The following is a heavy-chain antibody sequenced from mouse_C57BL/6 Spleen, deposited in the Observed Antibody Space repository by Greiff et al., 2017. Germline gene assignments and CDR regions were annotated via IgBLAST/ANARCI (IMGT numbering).Heavy chain of an antibody. J-gene: IGHJ1*03. Sequence: KPGQGLEWIGDIYPGSGSTNYNEKFKSKATLTVDTSSSTAYMQLSSLTSEDSAVYYCAPYGNYGRNYWYFDVWGTGTTVTVSS. CDR3: APYGNYGRNYWYFDV. D-gene: IGHD2-1*01. CDR2: IYPGSGST. V-gene: IGHV1-55*01.